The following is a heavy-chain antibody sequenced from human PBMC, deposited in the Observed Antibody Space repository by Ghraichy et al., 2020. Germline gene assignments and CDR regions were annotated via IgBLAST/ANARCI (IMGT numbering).Heavy chain of an antibody. CDR1: GFTFSSQS. D-gene: IGHD3-10*01. CDR2: IKEDGSEK. J-gene: IGHJ4*02. CDR3: VSGGYYLAS. V-gene: IGHV3-7*01. Sequence: GGSLRLSCVASGFTFSSQSMTWVRQAAGKGLEWVANIKEDGSEKNYVDSVKGRFTISRDNAKNSLYLQMNSLRVEDTAVYYCVSGGYYLASWGQGTLVSVSS.